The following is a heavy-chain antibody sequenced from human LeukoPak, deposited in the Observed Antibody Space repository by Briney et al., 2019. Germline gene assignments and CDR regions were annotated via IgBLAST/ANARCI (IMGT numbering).Heavy chain of an antibody. J-gene: IGHJ4*02. CDR3: TRDSTSREFHY. V-gene: IGHV3-33*08. CDR1: GFTFSNYW. CDR2: IWYDGITN. Sequence: GGSQRLSCAASGFTFSNYWMHWVRQAPGKGLEWVAVIWYDGITNYYADSVKGRFSISRDNSKNTLYLQMNSLRAEDTAVYYCTRDSTSREFHYWGQGSQVSLSS. D-gene: IGHD6-6*01.